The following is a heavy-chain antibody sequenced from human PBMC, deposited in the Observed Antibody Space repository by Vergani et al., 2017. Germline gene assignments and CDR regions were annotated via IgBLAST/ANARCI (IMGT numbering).Heavy chain of an antibody. Sequence: QVQLVESGGGVVQPGRSLRLSCAASGFTFSSYAMHWVRQAPGKGLEWVAVISYDGSNKYYADSVKGRFTISRDNSENTLYLQMNSLRAEDTAVYYCARAGLDGFSGSYRRDGNWFDPWGQGTLVTVSS. D-gene: IGHD1-26*01. V-gene: IGHV3-30-3*01. CDR1: GFTFSSYA. CDR2: ISYDGSNK. J-gene: IGHJ5*02. CDR3: ARAGLDGFSGSYRRDGNWFDP.